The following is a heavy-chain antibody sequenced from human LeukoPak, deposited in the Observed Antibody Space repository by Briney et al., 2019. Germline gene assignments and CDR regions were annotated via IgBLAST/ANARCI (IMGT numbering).Heavy chain of an antibody. CDR1: GGSISSYY. J-gene: IGHJ5*02. D-gene: IGHD6-13*01. Sequence: SETLSLTCTVSGGSISSYYWSWFRHPPGKGLEWIGYIYTSGSTNYNPSLKSRVTISVDTSKNQFSLKLSSVTAAGTAVYYCARHSSWYLWNWFDPWGQGTLVTVSS. CDR3: ARHSSWYLWNWFDP. V-gene: IGHV4-4*09. CDR2: IYTSGST.